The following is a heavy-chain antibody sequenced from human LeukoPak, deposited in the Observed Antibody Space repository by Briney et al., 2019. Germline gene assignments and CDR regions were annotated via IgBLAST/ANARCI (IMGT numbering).Heavy chain of an antibody. CDR2: IWYDGSNK. CDR1: GFTFCSYW. CDR3: ARSEDYDSSGLDY. V-gene: IGHV3-33*08. D-gene: IGHD3-22*01. Sequence: GGSLRLSCAVSGFTFCSYWMTWVRQAPGKGLEWVAVIWYDGSNKYYADSVKGRFTISRDNSKNTLYLQMNSLRAEDTAVYYCARSEDYDSSGLDYWGQGTLVAVSS. J-gene: IGHJ4*02.